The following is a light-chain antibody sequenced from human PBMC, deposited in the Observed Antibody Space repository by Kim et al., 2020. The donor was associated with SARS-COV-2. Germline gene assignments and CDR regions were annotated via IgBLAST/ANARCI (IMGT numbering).Light chain of an antibody. V-gene: IGKV4-1*01. J-gene: IGKJ2*01. CDR3: QQYCNTPYT. CDR1: QSVLRSSNHKHS. CDR2: WAS. Sequence: DIVMNQSPDSLAVSLGERATINCKSSQSVLRSSNHKHSLAWYQQKPGQPPKLLIYWASTRESGVPGRFSGSGSGTDFTLTISSLQAEDVAVYYCQQYCNTPYTFGQGTKLEI.